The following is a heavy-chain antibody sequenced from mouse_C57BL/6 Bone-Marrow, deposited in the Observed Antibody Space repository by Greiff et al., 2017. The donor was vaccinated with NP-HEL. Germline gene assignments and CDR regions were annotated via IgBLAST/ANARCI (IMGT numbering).Heavy chain of an antibody. CDR1: GYTFTSYW. J-gene: IGHJ3*01. D-gene: IGHD3-2*01. V-gene: IGHV1-69*01. CDR2: IDPSDSYT. Sequence: QVQLQQPGAELVMPGASVKLSCTASGYTFTSYWMHWVKQRPGQGLEWIGEIDPSDSYTNYNQKFKGKSTLTVDKSSTTAYMQLSSRTSEDSAVYYCARRQLDWFAYWGQGTLVTFSA. CDR3: ARRQLDWFAY.